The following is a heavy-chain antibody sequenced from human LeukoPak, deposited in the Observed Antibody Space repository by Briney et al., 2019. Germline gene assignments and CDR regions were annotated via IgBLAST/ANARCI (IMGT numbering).Heavy chain of an antibody. D-gene: IGHD1-20*01. J-gene: IGHJ4*02. Sequence: GGSLRLSCAASGFIFSDYGMSWVRQAPGKGREWVAFIRYDGSDEDYADSVKGRFTISRDNSKNTLYLHMNSLRAEDTAVYYCAKLLYNWIDETSYWGQGTLLIVSS. V-gene: IGHV3-30*02. CDR3: AKLLYNWIDETSY. CDR1: GFIFSDYG. CDR2: IRYDGSDE.